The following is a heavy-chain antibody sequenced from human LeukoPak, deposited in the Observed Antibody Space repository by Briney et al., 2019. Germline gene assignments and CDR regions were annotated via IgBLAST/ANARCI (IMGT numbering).Heavy chain of an antibody. V-gene: IGHV1-18*01. Sequence: GASVKVSCKASGYTFTSYGISWVGQAPGQGLEWMGWISAYNGNTNYAQKLQGRVTMTTDTSTSTAYMELRSLRSDDTAVYCCARDSTPAAAGDNWFDPWGQGTLVTVSS. CDR3: ARDSTPAAAGDNWFDP. CDR2: ISAYNGNT. D-gene: IGHD6-13*01. J-gene: IGHJ5*02. CDR1: GYTFTSYG.